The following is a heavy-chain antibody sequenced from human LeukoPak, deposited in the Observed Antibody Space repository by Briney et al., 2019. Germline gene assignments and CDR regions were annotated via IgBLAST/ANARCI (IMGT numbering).Heavy chain of an antibody. J-gene: IGHJ2*01. Sequence: SETLSLTCTVSGGSISSYYWSWIRQPPGKGLEWIGRIYTSGSTNYNPSLKSRVTISVDTSKNQFSLKLSSVTAADTAVYYCARPRLGYCSSTSCPRFWYFDLWGRGTLVTVSS. V-gene: IGHV4-4*07. D-gene: IGHD2-2*01. CDR3: ARPRLGYCSSTSCPRFWYFDL. CDR1: GGSISSYY. CDR2: IYTSGST.